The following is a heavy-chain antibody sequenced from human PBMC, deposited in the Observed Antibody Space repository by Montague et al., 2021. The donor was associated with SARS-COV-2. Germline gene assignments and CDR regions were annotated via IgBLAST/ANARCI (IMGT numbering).Heavy chain of an antibody. V-gene: IGHV4-61*09. D-gene: IGHD6-6*01. CDR3: ARDRPESWRISPGLAGLFATVVHSASGMDV. CDR2: IQTNGTS. J-gene: IGHJ6*02. CDR1: GDSMTSGSHF. Sequence: TLSLTCTVSGDSMTSGSHFWTWLRQPAGKGLEWIEHIQTNGTSNYNPSLRDRITLSIDTSKNQFSLELRSVTAADTAVYYCARDRPESWRISPGLAGLFATVVHSASGMDVWGRGTTVIVS.